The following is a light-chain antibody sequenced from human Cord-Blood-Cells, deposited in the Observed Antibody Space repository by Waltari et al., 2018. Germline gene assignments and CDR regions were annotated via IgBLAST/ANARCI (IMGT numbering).Light chain of an antibody. CDR2: GAS. CDR3: QQYGSSPRT. Sequence: EIVLTQSPGTLSLSPGERATLSCRASQSVSSSYLAWYQQKPGQAPRLLIYGASSRATGIPDRFSGSGSGTDFTVTISRLEPEGFAVYYCQQYGSSPRTFGQGTKVEIK. CDR1: QSVSSSY. V-gene: IGKV3-20*01. J-gene: IGKJ1*01.